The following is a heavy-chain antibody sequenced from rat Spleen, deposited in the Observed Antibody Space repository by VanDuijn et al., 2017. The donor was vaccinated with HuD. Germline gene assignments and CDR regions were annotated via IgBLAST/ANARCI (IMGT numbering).Heavy chain of an antibody. V-gene: IGHV5S11*01. CDR2: ISTSGSNT. J-gene: IGHJ4*01. CDR3: TRRGDTHDGYNPLDA. D-gene: IGHD1-9*01. CDR1: GFSFSNHY. Sequence: EVLLVESGGGLVLPGRSLKLSCAASGFSFSNHYMAWVRQAPKKGLEWVATISTSGSNTFYPDSVKGRFTISRDNAKSSLYLQMSSLKSEETATYYCTRRGDTHDGYNPLDAWGQGASVTGSS.